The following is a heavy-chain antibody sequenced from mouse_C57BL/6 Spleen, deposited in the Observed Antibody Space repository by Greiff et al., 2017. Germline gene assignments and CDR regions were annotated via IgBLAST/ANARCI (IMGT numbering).Heavy chain of an antibody. D-gene: IGHD2-14*01. CDR3: ARLYESMDY. CDR1: GFTFSDYG. Sequence: EVQGVESGGGLVKPGGSLTLSCAASGFTFSDYGMHWVRQAPVQGLEWVAYISTGSSTIYYADTVKGRFTISRDNAKNNLFLQMTSLGSEDTSMYYCARLYESMDYWGQGTSVTVSS. V-gene: IGHV5-17*01. CDR2: ISTGSSTI. J-gene: IGHJ4*01.